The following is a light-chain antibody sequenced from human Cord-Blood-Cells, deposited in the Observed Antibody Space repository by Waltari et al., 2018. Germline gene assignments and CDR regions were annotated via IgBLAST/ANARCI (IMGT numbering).Light chain of an antibody. J-gene: IGKJ4*01. V-gene: IGKV3-11*01. CDR2: DAS. CDR1: QSVSSY. Sequence: EIVLTQSPATLSLSPGERATLSCRASQSVSSYLAWYRQKPGQAPMLLIYDASNRATGIPARFSGSGSGTDFTLTISSLEPEDFAVYYCQQRSNWPPGGLTFGGGTKVEIK. CDR3: QQRSNWPPGGLT.